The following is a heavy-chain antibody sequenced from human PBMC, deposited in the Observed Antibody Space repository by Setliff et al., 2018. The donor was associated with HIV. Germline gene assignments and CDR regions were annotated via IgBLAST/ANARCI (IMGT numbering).Heavy chain of an antibody. J-gene: IGHJ3*02. CDR1: GDSINNYY. CDR2: VYSNGST. V-gene: IGHV4-59*01. Sequence: SETLSLTCTVSGDSINNYYWSWIRQPPGKGLEWIGYVYSNGSTKSKSSLKSRVTISVDTSKNQVALKLSSVTAADTAVYYCARVATGPESFDIWGQGTMVTVSS. CDR3: ARVATGPESFDI. D-gene: IGHD3-9*01.